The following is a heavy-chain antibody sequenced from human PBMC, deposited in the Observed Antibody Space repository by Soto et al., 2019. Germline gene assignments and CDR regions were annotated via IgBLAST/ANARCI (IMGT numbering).Heavy chain of an antibody. CDR3: ARENDILTGYYPSPNVNWFDP. Sequence: ASVKVSCKASGYTFTSYGISWVRQAPGQGLEWMGWISAYNGNTNYAQKLQGRVTMTTDTSTSTAYMELRSLRSDDTAVYYCARENDILTGYYPSPNVNWFDPWGQGTLVTVSS. CDR2: ISAYNGNT. CDR1: GYTFTSYG. J-gene: IGHJ5*02. D-gene: IGHD3-9*01. V-gene: IGHV1-18*01.